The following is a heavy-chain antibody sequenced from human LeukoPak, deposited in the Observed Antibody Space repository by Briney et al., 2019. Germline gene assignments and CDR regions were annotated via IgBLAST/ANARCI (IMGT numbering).Heavy chain of an antibody. CDR3: ARDDRRVGFCSSTSCHDGGLDI. CDR2: ISSSGSTI. J-gene: IGHJ3*02. D-gene: IGHD2-2*01. CDR1: GFTFRDYY. Sequence: GSLRLSCAVSGFTFRDYYMSWIRQAPGKGLEWVSYISSSGSTIHYADSVKGRFTVSRDNAKNSLYLRMNSLRAEDTAVYYCARDDRRVGFCSSTSCHDGGLDIWGQGTMVTVSS. V-gene: IGHV3-11*01.